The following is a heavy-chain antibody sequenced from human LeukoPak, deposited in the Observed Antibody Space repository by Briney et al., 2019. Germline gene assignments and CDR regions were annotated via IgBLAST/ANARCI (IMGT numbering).Heavy chain of an antibody. CDR3: AREVSGNYYLGY. CDR1: GASVSDGNYY. V-gene: IGHV4-61*01. J-gene: IGHJ4*02. Sequence: PSETLSLTCSVSGASVSDGNYYWSWIRQPPGKGLEWIGYMFYSESTNYSPSLKSRVSMSVDTSKNQFSLKLSSVTAADTAVYYCAREVSGNYYLGYWGQGTLVTVSS. CDR2: MFYSEST. D-gene: IGHD1-26*01.